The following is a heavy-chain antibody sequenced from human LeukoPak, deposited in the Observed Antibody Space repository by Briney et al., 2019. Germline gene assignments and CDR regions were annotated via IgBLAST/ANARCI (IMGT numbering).Heavy chain of an antibody. J-gene: IGHJ4*02. Sequence: PGGSLRLSCAASGFTFSSYWMSWVRQPPGKGLEWIGEIYHSGSTNYNPSLKSRVTISVDKSKNQFSLKLSSVTAADTAVYYCIAAAVAVHYWGQGTLVTVSS. D-gene: IGHD6-19*01. CDR2: IYHSGST. CDR3: IAAAVAVHY. V-gene: IGHV4-4*02. CDR1: GFTFSSYW.